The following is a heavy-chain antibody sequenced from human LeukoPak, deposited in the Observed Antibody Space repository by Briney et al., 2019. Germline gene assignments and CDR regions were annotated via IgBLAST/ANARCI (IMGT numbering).Heavy chain of an antibody. J-gene: IGHJ4*02. Sequence: GGSLRLSCAASGVTFSSYWMTWVRQAPGKGLEWVANIKQDGSEKYYVDSVKGRFTISRDSAKNSLYLQMNSLRAEDTAVYYCVSDPSPTVFYYWGQGTLVTVSS. D-gene: IGHD4-17*01. CDR3: VSDPSPTVFYY. CDR2: IKQDGSEK. V-gene: IGHV3-7*03. CDR1: GVTFSSYW.